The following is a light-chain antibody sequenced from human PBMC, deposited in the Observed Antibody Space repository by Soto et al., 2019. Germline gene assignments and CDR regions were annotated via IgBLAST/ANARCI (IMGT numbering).Light chain of an antibody. CDR2: WAS. CDR3: QQANSFPIT. Sequence: DIVMTQSPDSLALSLGERSTINCNSSQSVLYSSNNKNYLAWYQQKPGQPPKLLIYWASTRESGVPDRFSGSGYGTDFTLTISSLQPEDFATYYCQQANSFPITFGQGTRLET. J-gene: IGKJ5*01. V-gene: IGKV4-1*01. CDR1: QSVLYSSNNKNY.